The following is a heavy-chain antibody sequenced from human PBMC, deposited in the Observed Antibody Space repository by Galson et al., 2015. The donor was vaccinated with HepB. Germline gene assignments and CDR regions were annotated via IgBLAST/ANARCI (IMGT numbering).Heavy chain of an antibody. CDR2: IRSKAYGGTT. J-gene: IGHJ4*02. D-gene: IGHD5-12*01. CDR1: GFTFSAYA. V-gene: IGHV3-49*04. CDR3: TGDRKGGYGPFDY. Sequence: SLRLSCAASGFTFSAYAMHWVRQAPGKGLEWVGSIRSKAYGGTTEYVASVKRRFTISRHDSKSIAYLQINSLKTEDTAVYYCTGDRKGGYGPFDYWGQGTLVTVSS.